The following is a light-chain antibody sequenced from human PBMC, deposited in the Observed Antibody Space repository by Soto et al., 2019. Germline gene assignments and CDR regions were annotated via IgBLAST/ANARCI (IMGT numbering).Light chain of an antibody. V-gene: IGKV1-6*01. CDR1: RDVGSD. J-gene: IGKJ1*01. CDR2: AAS. CDR3: LQDYGDSWT. Sequence: QMTQSPSSLSASVGEKIIITCRASRDVGSDVSWYQQKPGQAPKLVIYAASNLYTGVPSRFSGRRSGTEFTLTISSLQPEDFASYYCLQDYGDSWTFGQGTKV.